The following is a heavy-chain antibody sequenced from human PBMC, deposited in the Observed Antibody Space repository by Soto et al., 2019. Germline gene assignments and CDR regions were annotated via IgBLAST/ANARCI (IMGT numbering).Heavy chain of an antibody. V-gene: IGHV3-30*18. Sequence: PGGSLRLSCAASGFTFSSYGMHWVRQAPGKGLEWVAVISYDGSNKYYADSVKGRFTISRDNSKNTLYLQMNSLRAEDMAVYYCAKEDIAARHFDYWGQGTLVTVSS. CDR2: ISYDGSNK. J-gene: IGHJ4*02. CDR1: GFTFSSYG. CDR3: AKEDIAARHFDY. D-gene: IGHD6-6*01.